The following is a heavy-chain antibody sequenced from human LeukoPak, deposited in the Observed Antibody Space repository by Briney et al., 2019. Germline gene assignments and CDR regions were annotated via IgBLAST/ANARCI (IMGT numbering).Heavy chain of an antibody. CDR1: GYSFTSYW. CDR3: ARLGSGWNSRANWFDP. D-gene: IGHD6-19*01. Sequence: GESLKISGKGSGYSFTSYWIGWVRQLPGKGLEWMGIIYPGDSDTRYSPSFQGQVTISADKSISTAYLQWSSLKASDTAMYYCARLGSGWNSRANWFDPWGQGTLVTVSS. CDR2: IYPGDSDT. J-gene: IGHJ5*02. V-gene: IGHV5-51*01.